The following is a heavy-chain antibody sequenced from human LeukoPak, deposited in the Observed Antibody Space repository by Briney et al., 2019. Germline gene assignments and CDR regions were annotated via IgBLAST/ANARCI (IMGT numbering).Heavy chain of an antibody. J-gene: IGHJ4*02. Sequence: ASVKVSCKASGYTFTGYYMHWVRQAPGQGLEWMGWINPNSGGTDYAQKFQGRVTMTRDTSISTAYMELSRLRSDDTAFYYCARAMTLSILDIDYWGQGTLVTVSS. CDR1: GYTFTGYY. CDR2: INPNSGGT. CDR3: ARAMTLSILDIDY. V-gene: IGHV1-2*02. D-gene: IGHD2-21*01.